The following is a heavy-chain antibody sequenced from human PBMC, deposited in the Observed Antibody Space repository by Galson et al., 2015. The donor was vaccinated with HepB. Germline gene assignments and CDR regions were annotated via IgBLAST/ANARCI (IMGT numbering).Heavy chain of an antibody. CDR1: GGTFSSYA. Sequence: SVKVSCKASGGTFSSYAISWVRQAPGQGLEWMGWISAYNGNTNYAQKLQGRVTMTTDTSTSTAYMELRSLRSDDTAVYYCAREVESGYYGSYYYYYMDVWGKGTTVTVSS. V-gene: IGHV1-18*01. CDR2: ISAYNGNT. J-gene: IGHJ6*03. D-gene: IGHD3-3*01. CDR3: AREVESGYYGSYYYYYMDV.